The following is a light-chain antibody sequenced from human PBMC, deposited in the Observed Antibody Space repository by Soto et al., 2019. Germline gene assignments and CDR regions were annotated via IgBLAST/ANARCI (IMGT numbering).Light chain of an antibody. CDR2: EGS. J-gene: IGLJ3*02. CDR1: SSDVGSYNL. V-gene: IGLV2-23*03. CDR3: CSYAGSSTFRV. Sequence: QSVLTQPASVSGSPGQSITISCTGTSSDVGSYNLVSWYQQHPGKAPKLMIYEGSKRPSGASNRFSGSKSGNTASLTISGLQAEDEADYYCCSYAGSSTFRVFGGGTKLTVL.